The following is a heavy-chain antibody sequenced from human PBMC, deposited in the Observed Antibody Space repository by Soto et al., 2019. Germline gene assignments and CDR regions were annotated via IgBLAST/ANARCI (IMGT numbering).Heavy chain of an antibody. Sequence: PSETLSLTCTVSGGSISSGDYYWSWIRQPPGKGLEWIGYIYYSGSTYYNPSLKSRVTISVDTSKNQFSLKLSSVTAADTAVYYCARSEQLVNYGMDVWGQGXTVTVSS. CDR3: ARSEQLVNYGMDV. V-gene: IGHV4-30-4*01. CDR2: IYYSGST. J-gene: IGHJ6*02. CDR1: GGSISSGDYY. D-gene: IGHD6-6*01.